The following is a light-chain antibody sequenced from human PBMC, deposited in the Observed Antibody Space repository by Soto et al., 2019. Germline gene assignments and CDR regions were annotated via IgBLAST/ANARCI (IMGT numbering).Light chain of an antibody. CDR2: EVS. J-gene: IGLJ1*01. CDR3: SSYAGSNTRV. CDR1: SSEVGGYDY. Sequence: QSALTQPPSASGSPGQSVTISCTGTSSEVGGYDYVSWYQQHPGKAPELMIYEVSKRPSGVPDRFSGSKSGNTASLTVSGLQAEDEADYYCSSYAGSNTRVFGTGTKLTVL. V-gene: IGLV2-8*01.